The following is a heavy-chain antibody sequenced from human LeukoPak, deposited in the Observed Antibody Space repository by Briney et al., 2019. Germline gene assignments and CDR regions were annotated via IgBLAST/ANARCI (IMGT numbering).Heavy chain of an antibody. CDR3: ARQSPFYDFGTGYSYYMDV. CDR2: IYNRGST. CDR1: GGSLSSHH. V-gene: IGHV4-59*08. D-gene: IGHD3-3*01. Sequence: NPSETLSLTCTVSGGSLSSHHWSWIRQPPGKGLEWIGYIYNRGSTNYNPSLKSRVTISVDTSSNQISLELTSVTAADTAVYYCARQSPFYDFGTGYSYYMDVWGKGTTVTVSS. J-gene: IGHJ6*03.